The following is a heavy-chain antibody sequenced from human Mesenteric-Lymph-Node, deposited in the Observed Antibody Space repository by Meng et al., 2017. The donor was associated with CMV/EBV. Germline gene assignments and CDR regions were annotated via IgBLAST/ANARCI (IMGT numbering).Heavy chain of an antibody. CDR3: ARTLGESEFYSGYQKGWFDP. D-gene: IGHD3-3*01. Sequence: GGSLRLSCAASGFTFSDYYMSWIRQAPGKGLEWVSYISGSSGTIYYADSVKGRFTISRDNAKNSLYLEMSSLRAEDTAVYYCARTLGESEFYSGYQKGWFDPWGQGTLVTVSS. CDR2: ISGSSGTI. J-gene: IGHJ5*02. CDR1: GFTFSDYY. V-gene: IGHV3-11*04.